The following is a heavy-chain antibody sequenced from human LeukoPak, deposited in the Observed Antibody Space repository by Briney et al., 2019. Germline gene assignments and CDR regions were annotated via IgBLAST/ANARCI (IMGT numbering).Heavy chain of an antibody. CDR3: TRDLAGLGV. Sequence: SQTLSLTCAISGDSVFNNNAAWNWIRQSPSRGLEWLGRTYYRSKWYNDYAISVKSRITINPDTSKNQFSMQLNSVTPEDTALYYCTRDLAGLGVWGQGTTVTVSS. CDR2: TYYRSKWYN. V-gene: IGHV6-1*01. J-gene: IGHJ6*02. CDR1: GDSVFNNNAA.